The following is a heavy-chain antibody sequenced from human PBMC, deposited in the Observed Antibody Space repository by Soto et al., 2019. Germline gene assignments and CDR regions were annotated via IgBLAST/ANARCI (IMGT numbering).Heavy chain of an antibody. Sequence: SETLSLTCTVSGGSISSSSYYWGWIRQPPGKGLEWIGSIYYSGSTYYNPSLKSRVTISVDTSKNQFSLKLSSVTAADTAVYYCARLKYCSSTSCPQPGHSLFDYWGQGTLVTVSS. D-gene: IGHD2-2*01. V-gene: IGHV4-39*01. J-gene: IGHJ4*02. CDR1: GGSISSSSYY. CDR2: IYYSGST. CDR3: ARLKYCSSTSCPQPGHSLFDY.